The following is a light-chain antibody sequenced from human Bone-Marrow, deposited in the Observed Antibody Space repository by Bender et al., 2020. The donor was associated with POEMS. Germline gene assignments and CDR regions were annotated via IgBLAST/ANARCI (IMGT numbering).Light chain of an antibody. CDR3: SSYTSSRGV. V-gene: IGLV2-14*03. CDR1: NNDFGSYKF. J-gene: IGLJ3*02. Sequence: QSALTQPASVSGSPGQSITISCTGTNNDFGSYKFVSWYQQHPGKAPKLMIYDVSNRPSGVSNRFSGSKSGNTASLTISGLQAEDEADYYCSSYTSSRGVFGGGTKLTVL. CDR2: DVS.